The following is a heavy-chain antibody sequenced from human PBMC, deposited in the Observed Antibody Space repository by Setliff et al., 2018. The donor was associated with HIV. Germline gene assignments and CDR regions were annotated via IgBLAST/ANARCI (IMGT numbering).Heavy chain of an antibody. CDR3: TSGALLPTVDY. CDR1: GFTFSSYA. CDR2: ISGSGGST. D-gene: IGHD2-2*01. Sequence: GGSLRLSCAASGFTFSSYAMSWVRQAPGKGLEWVSAISGSGGSTYYADSVRGRFTISRDIAKSSLYLQMDSLSAEDTAVYYCTSGALLPTVDYWGRGTLVTVSS. V-gene: IGHV3-23*01. J-gene: IGHJ4*02.